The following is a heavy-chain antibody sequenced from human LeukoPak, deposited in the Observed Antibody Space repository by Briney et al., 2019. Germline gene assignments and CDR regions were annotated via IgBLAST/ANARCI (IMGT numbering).Heavy chain of an antibody. D-gene: IGHD3-10*01. CDR1: GGSINSYY. CDR2: IHYTGST. J-gene: IGHJ5*02. CDR3: ARGGYYGSGNDFRFDP. Sequence: PSETLSLTCTVSGGSINSYYWSWIRQPSGKGLECVGYIHYTGSTNYNPSLKGRVTISVDTSKSQFSLKLSSVTAADTAIYYCARGGYYGSGNDFRFDPWGQGTLVTVSS. V-gene: IGHV4-59*01.